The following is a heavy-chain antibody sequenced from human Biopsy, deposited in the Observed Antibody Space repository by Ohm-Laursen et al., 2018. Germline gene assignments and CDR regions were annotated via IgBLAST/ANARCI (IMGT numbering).Heavy chain of an antibody. CDR2: IWYDGSNK. Sequence: SLRLSCAASGFTFSNYGMHWVRQAPGKGLEWLAVIWYDGSNKYYGDSVQGRFTISRDNSKNTMSLQMNSLRTEDTAVYYCAKDLVVRGVGDHGMDVWGQGTTVTVSS. V-gene: IGHV3-33*06. CDR1: GFTFSNYG. CDR3: AKDLVVRGVGDHGMDV. J-gene: IGHJ6*02. D-gene: IGHD3-10*01.